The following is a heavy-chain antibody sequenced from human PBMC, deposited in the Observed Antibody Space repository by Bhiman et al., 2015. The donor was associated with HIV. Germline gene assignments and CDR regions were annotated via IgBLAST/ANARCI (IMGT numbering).Heavy chain of an antibody. V-gene: IGHV3-74*02. CDR2: INSDGTST. CDR3: ASGSSGDGYYYYGMDV. D-gene: IGHD3-22*01. Sequence: EVQLVESGGGLVKPGGSLRLSCAASGFTFSSYWMHWVRQAPGKGLVWVSRINSDGTSTSYADSVKGRFTISRDNAKNTLYLQMNSLRAEDTAVYYCASGSSGDGYYYYGMDVWGQGTTVTVSS. CDR1: GFTFSSYW. J-gene: IGHJ6*02.